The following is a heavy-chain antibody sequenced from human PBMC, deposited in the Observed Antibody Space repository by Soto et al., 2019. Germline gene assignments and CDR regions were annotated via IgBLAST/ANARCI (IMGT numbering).Heavy chain of an antibody. CDR1: GGSISSYY. V-gene: IGHV4-59*12. J-gene: IGHJ5*02. Sequence: SETLSLTCTVSGGSISSYYLSWIRQPPGKGLEWIGYIYYSGSTNYNPSLKSRVTISVDTSKNQFSLQMSSVTPEDTAVYYCAREGANWFDPWGQGTLVTVSS. CDR3: AREGANWFDP. CDR2: IYYSGST. D-gene: IGHD3-16*01.